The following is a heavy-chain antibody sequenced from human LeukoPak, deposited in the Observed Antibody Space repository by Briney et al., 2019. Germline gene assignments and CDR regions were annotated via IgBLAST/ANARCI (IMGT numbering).Heavy chain of an antibody. Sequence: VASVKVSCKASGYTFTSYYMHWVRQAPGQGLEWMGWINPNSGGTNYAQKFQGRVTMTRDTSISTAYMELSRLRSDDTAVYYCARDRFRPTDYDYVWGSYRYHGGYFDYWGQGTLVTVSS. CDR1: GYTFTSYY. V-gene: IGHV1-2*02. D-gene: IGHD3-16*02. J-gene: IGHJ4*02. CDR2: INPNSGGT. CDR3: ARDRFRPTDYDYVWGSYRYHGGYFDY.